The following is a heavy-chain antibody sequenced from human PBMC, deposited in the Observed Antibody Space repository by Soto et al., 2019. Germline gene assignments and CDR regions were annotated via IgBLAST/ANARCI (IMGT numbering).Heavy chain of an antibody. Sequence: QVQLMQSGAEVKKPGSSVKVSCKASGGTFSSYAISWVRQAPGQGLEWMGGIIPIFGTANYAQKFQGRVTITADESTSTAYMELSSLRSEDTAVYYCARVVVAATDYYYGMDVWGQGTTVTVSS. D-gene: IGHD2-15*01. CDR1: GGTFSSYA. CDR3: ARVVVAATDYYYGMDV. J-gene: IGHJ6*02. CDR2: IIPIFGTA. V-gene: IGHV1-69*12.